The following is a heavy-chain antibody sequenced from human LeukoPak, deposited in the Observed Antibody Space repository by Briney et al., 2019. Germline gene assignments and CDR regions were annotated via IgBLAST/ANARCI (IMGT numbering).Heavy chain of an antibody. J-gene: IGHJ5*02. CDR3: ARAGASGWYAAGWFDP. V-gene: IGHV3-30*02. CDR1: GFIFSTYG. Sequence: GGSLRLSCAASGFIFSTYGMHWVRQAPGKGLEWVAFLRSDGSDKYYADSVKGRFTISRDNAKNTLYLQMNSLRDDDTAVYYCARAGASGWYAAGWFDPWGQGTLVTVSS. CDR2: LRSDGSDK. D-gene: IGHD6-19*01.